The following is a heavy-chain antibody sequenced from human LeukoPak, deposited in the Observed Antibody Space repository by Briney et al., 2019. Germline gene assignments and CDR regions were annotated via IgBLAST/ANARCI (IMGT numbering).Heavy chain of an antibody. J-gene: IGHJ6*02. Sequence: PGGSLRLSCSSYGFTFGDHAMSWVRQAPGKGLEWVGFIRSRAYGGTTEYAASVKSRFSISRDDFKGIAYLQMNSLKIEDTAVYYCMDVWGQGTTVIVSS. CDR3: MDV. V-gene: IGHV3-49*04. CDR1: GFTFGDHA. CDR2: IRSRAYGGTT.